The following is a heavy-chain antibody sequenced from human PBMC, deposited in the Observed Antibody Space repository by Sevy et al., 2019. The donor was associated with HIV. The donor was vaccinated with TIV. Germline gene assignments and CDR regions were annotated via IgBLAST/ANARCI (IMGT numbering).Heavy chain of an antibody. CDR2: INPSSGGT. V-gene: IGHV1-2*02. CDR1: GYTFTGYY. CDR3: ARPGQQLTYYFDY. Sequence: ASVKVSCKASGYTFTGYYMHWVRQAPGQGLEWMGWINPSSGGTNYAQKFQGRVTMTRDTSISTAYMELSRLRSDDTAVYYCARPGQQLTYYFDYWGQGTLVTVSS. D-gene: IGHD6-13*01. J-gene: IGHJ4*02.